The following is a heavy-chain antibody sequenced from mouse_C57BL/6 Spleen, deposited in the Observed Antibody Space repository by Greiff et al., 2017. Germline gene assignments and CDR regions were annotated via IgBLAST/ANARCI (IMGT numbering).Heavy chain of an antibody. CDR2: IDPSDSYT. V-gene: IGHV1-50*01. J-gene: IGHJ3*01. Sequence: QVQLQQPGAELVKPGASVKLSCKASGYTFTSYWMQWVKQRPGQGLEWIGEIDPSDSYTNYNQKFKGKATLTVDTSSSTAYMQLSSLTSEDSAVYYCARFGPAWFAYWGQGTLVTVSA. CDR1: GYTFTSYW. CDR3: ARFGPAWFAY.